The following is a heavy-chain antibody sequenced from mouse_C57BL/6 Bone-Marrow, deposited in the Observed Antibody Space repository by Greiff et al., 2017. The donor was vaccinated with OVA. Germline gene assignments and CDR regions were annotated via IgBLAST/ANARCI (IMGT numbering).Heavy chain of an antibody. V-gene: IGHV1-18*01. D-gene: IGHD1-1*01. Sequence: EVQLQQSGPELVKPGASVKIPCKASGYTFTDYNMDWVKQSHGKSLEWIGDINPNNGGTIYNQKFKGKATLTVDKSSSTAYMELRSLTSEDTAVYYCAGTHCCGSKFAYWGQGTLVTVSA. CDR3: AGTHCCGSKFAY. CDR2: INPNNGGT. J-gene: IGHJ3*01. CDR1: GYTFTDYN.